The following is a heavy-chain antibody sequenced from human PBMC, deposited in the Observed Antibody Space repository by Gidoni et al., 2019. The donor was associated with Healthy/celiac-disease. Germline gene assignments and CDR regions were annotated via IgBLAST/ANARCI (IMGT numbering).Heavy chain of an antibody. D-gene: IGHD2-2*01. J-gene: IGHJ6*02. CDR2: IYYSGST. CDR1: GGSISSGDYY. CDR3: ARDRGSRSGDTSTSCYGGYYYYGMDV. Sequence: QVQLQESGPGLVKPSQTLSLTCTVSGGSISSGDYYWSWIRQPPGKGLEWIGYIYYSGSTYYNPSLKSRVTISVDTSKNQFSLKLSSVTAADTAVYYCARDRGSRSGDTSTSCYGGYYYYGMDVWGQGTTVTVSS. V-gene: IGHV4-30-4*01.